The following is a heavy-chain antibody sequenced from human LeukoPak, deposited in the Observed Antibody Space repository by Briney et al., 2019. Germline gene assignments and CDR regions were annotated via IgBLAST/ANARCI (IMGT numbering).Heavy chain of an antibody. Sequence: GESLKISCKGFGYSFTSYWIAWVRQMPGKGLEWMGIIYPGDSDTRYSPSFQGQVTISGDKSISTAYLQWSSLKASDTAMYYCARPVFGVVTHYFDYWGQGTLVTVSS. CDR2: IYPGDSDT. D-gene: IGHD3-3*01. J-gene: IGHJ4*02. V-gene: IGHV5-51*01. CDR3: ARPVFGVVTHYFDY. CDR1: GYSFTSYW.